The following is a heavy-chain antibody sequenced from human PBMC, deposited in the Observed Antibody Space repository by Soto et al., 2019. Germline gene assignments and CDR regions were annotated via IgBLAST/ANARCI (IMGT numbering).Heavy chain of an antibody. V-gene: IGHV1-46*01. CDR3: ARPTVVGATVRYFFDH. Sequence: ASVKVSCKASGYIFTNYYIHWVRQAPGQGLEWMGVINPGGGSTNYAQKFKGRLTMTRDTSTSTVYMELTSLRSEDTAVYYCARPTVVGATVRYFFDHRGQGTLVTVSS. D-gene: IGHD1-26*01. CDR2: INPGGGST. CDR1: GYIFTNYY. J-gene: IGHJ4*03.